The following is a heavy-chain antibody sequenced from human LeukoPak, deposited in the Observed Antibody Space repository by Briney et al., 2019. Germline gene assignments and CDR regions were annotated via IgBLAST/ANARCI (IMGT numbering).Heavy chain of an antibody. D-gene: IGHD3-16*01. CDR3: ARDLGYYYGLGI. J-gene: IGHJ6*02. Sequence: PSETLSLTCDVSGGSRINAGWWSWVRQPPGKGLEWIGEIFHSGNTKYNPSLESRVTISVDKSNHQFTLEMKSVTAADTAIYYCARDLGYYYGLGIWSRGTTVTVSS. CDR2: IFHSGNT. CDR1: GGSRINAGW. V-gene: IGHV4-4*02.